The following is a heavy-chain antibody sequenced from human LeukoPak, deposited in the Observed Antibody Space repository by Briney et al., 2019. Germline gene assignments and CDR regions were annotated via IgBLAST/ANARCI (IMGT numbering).Heavy chain of an antibody. Sequence: ASVKVSCKASGYTFTGYYMHWVRQAPGQGLEWMGWINPESGGTNYAQKFQGRVTMTRGTSISTVYMDLTSLTSDDTAVYYCARDSRYCGGDRYSNQLPHYYFDYWGQGTLVTVSS. J-gene: IGHJ4*02. CDR1: GYTFTGYY. CDR3: ARDSRYCGGDRYSNQLPHYYFDY. D-gene: IGHD2-21*02. V-gene: IGHV1-2*02. CDR2: INPESGGT.